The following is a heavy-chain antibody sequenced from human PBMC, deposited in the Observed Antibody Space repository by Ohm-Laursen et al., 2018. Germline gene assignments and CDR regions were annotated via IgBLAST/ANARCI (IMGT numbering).Heavy chain of an antibody. V-gene: IGHV4-59*11. J-gene: IGHJ3*02. CDR2: IYYSGNT. CDR1: GAPISTHY. CDR3: ARRGHAFDI. Sequence: GTLSLTCTVSGAPISTHYWSWIRQPPGQGLEWIGYIYYSGNTHYTPSLKNRVTISLNTSKNQFSLKLSSVTGAETAVYYCARRGHAFDIWGQGTMVTVSS.